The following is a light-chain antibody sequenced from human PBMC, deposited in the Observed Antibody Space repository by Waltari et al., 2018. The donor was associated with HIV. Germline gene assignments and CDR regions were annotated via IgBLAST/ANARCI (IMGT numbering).Light chain of an antibody. J-gene: IGLJ3*02. CDR1: RGHSNYI. CDR3: ETWDTNTEV. CDR2: LEGSGSY. Sequence: QPVLTQSSSASASLGSSVKLTCTLDRGHSNYIITWHRQQPGTAPRYLMKLEGSGSYNRGSAVPDRFSGSSSGADRYLTISNLQSEDEADYYCETWDTNTEVFGGGTKLTVL. V-gene: IGLV4-60*03.